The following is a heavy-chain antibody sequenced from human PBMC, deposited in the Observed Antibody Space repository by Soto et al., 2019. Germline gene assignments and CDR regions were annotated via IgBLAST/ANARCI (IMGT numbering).Heavy chain of an antibody. Sequence: PSETLSLTCTVSGDSISSGGYYWSWIRQPPGKGLEWIGSIYYSGSTYYNPSLKSRVTISVDTSKNQFSLKLSSVTAADTAVYYCARHGTDYGDYEMGDFDYWGQGTLVTVSS. CDR3: ARHGTDYGDYEMGDFDY. D-gene: IGHD4-17*01. CDR2: IYYSGST. CDR1: GDSISSGGYY. V-gene: IGHV4-39*01. J-gene: IGHJ4*02.